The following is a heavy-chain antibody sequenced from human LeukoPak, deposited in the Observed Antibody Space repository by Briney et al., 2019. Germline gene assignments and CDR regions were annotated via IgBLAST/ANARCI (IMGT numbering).Heavy chain of an antibody. D-gene: IGHD2-2*01. CDR2: ISNDGSSK. V-gene: IGHV3-30-3*01. CDR3: ARDIVVVPAAMHYYYYYGMDV. Sequence: GRSLRLSCAASGFTFSRYGMHWVRQAPGKGLEWVAVISNDGSSKDDADSVKGRFTISRDNSENTLYLQMNSLRAEDTAVYYCARDIVVVPAAMHYYYYYGMDVWGQGTTVTVSS. J-gene: IGHJ6*02. CDR1: GFTFSRYG.